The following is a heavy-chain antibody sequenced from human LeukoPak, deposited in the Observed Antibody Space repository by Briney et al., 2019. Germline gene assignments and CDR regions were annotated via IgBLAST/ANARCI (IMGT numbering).Heavy chain of an antibody. CDR3: ARDQEGYFDY. Sequence: TGGSLRLSCAASGFTFNNAWMSWVRQAPGKGLEWVANIKQDGSEKYYVDSVKGRFTISRDNAKNSLYLQMNSLRAEDTAVYYCARDQEGYFDYWGQGTLVTVSS. CDR1: GFTFNNAW. J-gene: IGHJ4*02. CDR2: IKQDGSEK. V-gene: IGHV3-7*01.